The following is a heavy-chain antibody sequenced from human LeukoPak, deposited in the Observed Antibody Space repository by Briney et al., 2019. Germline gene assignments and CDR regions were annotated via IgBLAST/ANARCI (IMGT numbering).Heavy chain of an antibody. V-gene: IGHV4-59*01. CDR3: ALTYSSSWSFKYYFDY. CDR1: GGSISSYY. D-gene: IGHD6-13*01. CDR2: IYYSGST. Sequence: PSETLSLTCTVSGGSISSYYWSWIRQPPGKGLEWIGYIYYSGSTSYNPSLKSRVTISVDTSKNQFSLKLSSVTAADTAVYYCALTYSSSWSFKYYFDYWGQGTVVTVSS. J-gene: IGHJ4*02.